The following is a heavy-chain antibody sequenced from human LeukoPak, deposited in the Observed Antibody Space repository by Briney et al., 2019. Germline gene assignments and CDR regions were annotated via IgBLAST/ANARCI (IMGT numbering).Heavy chain of an antibody. J-gene: IGHJ5*02. CDR2: IYTSGST. V-gene: IGHV4-4*07. CDR1: GGSISSYY. CDR3: ARDFSYYDFCSGYHNAGSNWFDP. D-gene: IGHD3-3*01. Sequence: SETPSLTCTVSGGSISSYYWSWIRQPAGKGLEWIGRIYTSGSTNYNPSLKSRVTMSVDTSKSQFSLKLSSVTAADTAVYYCARDFSYYDFCSGYHNAGSNWFDPWGQGTLVTVSS.